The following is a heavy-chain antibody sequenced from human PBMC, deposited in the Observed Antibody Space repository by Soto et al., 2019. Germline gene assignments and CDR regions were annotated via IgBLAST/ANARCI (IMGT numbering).Heavy chain of an antibody. Sequence: QVQLVQSGAEVKKPGSSVKVSCKASGGTFSSYTISWVRQAPGQGCEWMGRVIPLLGIANYAQQFQGRVTITADKSTSTSYMELIRLRSEDTAVYYCARDRHYDYIWGSYRDTRKTEYSQHWGQGTLVTVSS. J-gene: IGHJ1*01. V-gene: IGHV1-69*08. D-gene: IGHD3-16*02. CDR1: GGTFSSYT. CDR3: ARDRHYDYIWGSYRDTRKTEYSQH. CDR2: VIPLLGIA.